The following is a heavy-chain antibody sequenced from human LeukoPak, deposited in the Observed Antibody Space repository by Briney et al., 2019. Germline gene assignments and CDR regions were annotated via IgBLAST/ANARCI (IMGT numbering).Heavy chain of an antibody. D-gene: IGHD2-2*01. CDR1: GFTFSDYH. J-gene: IGHJ4*02. V-gene: IGHV3-49*03. Sequence: GGSLRLSCAASGFTFSDYHMSWIRQAPGKGLEWVGFIRSKAYGGTTEYAASVKGRFTISRDDSKSIAYLQMNSLKTEDTAVYYCTRGYCSSTSCYLFPSYYFDYWGQGTLVTVSS. CDR2: IRSKAYGGTT. CDR3: TRGYCSSTSCYLFPSYYFDY.